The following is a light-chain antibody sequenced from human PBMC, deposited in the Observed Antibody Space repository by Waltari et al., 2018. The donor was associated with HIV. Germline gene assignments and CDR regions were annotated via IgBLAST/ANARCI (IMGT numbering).Light chain of an antibody. CDR2: GAD. J-gene: IGKJ2*01. CDR1: QGVGSN. V-gene: IGKV3-15*01. CDR3: QQYNIRPRGNT. Sequence: DIVMTPSPAILSVSPGERVTLSCRASQGVGSNLAWYQQKVGQAPRLLIYGADTRAAEIPVRFSGSGSGTDFTLTIDSLQSEDFATYYCQQYNIRPRGNTFGQGTKLQIK.